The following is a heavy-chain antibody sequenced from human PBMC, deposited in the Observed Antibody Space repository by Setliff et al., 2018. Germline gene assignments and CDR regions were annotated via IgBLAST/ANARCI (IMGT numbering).Heavy chain of an antibody. D-gene: IGHD4-17*01. Sequence: SETLSLTCTVSGGSISSGGYYWSWIRQHPGKGLEWIGYIYYSGSTYYNPSLKSRVTISVDTSKKQFSLKLSSVTAADTAVYYCARDPLTTNRRRAFDIWGQGTMVTV. CDR2: IYYSGST. CDR1: GGSISSGGYY. J-gene: IGHJ3*02. V-gene: IGHV4-31*03. CDR3: ARDPLTTNRRRAFDI.